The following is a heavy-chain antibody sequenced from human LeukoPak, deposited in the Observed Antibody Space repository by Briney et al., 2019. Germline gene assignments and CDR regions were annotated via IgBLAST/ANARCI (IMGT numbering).Heavy chain of an antibody. J-gene: IGHJ4*02. CDR2: ISGSGGST. CDR1: GFTFSSYA. D-gene: IGHD1-26*01. CDR3: ATDAYSGSYSRDY. Sequence: GGSLRLSCAASGFTFSSYAMSWVRQAPGNGLEWVSAISGSGGSTYYADSVKGRFTISRDNSKNTLYLQMNSLRAEDTAVYYCATDAYSGSYSRDYWGQGTLVTVSS. V-gene: IGHV3-23*01.